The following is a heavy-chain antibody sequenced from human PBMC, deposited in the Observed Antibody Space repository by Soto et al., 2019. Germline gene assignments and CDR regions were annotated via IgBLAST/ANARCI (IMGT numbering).Heavy chain of an antibody. J-gene: IGHJ4*02. CDR1: GYSFTKFD. CDR2: LNPKSGNT. CDR3: ARVTAGSSDFDY. Sequence: QVQLVQSGAEVKEPGASVRVSCKASGYSFTKFDINWVRQAPGQGLEWMGWLNPKSGNTGYAQNLQGRVTMTRDTSISTAYMELRSLRSEDTALYYCARVTAGSSDFDYWGQGTLVTVFS. D-gene: IGHD6-6*01. V-gene: IGHV1-8*01.